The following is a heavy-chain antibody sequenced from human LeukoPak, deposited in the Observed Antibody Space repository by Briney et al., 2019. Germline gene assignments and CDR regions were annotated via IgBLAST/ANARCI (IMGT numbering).Heavy chain of an antibody. CDR3: ARVKTKNAFYI. CDR1: GGSFSGYY. Sequence: SETLSLTCAVYGGSFSGYYWNWIRQPPGKGLEWIGEINHSGSTNYNPSLKSRVTISVDTSKNQFSLKLSSVTAADTAVYYCARVKTKNAFYIWGQGTMVTVSS. J-gene: IGHJ3*02. V-gene: IGHV4-34*01. CDR2: INHSGST.